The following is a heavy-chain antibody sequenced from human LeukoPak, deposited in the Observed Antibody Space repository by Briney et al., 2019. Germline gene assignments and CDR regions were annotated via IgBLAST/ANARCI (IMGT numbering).Heavy chain of an antibody. D-gene: IGHD2-2*01. V-gene: IGHV1-18*01. Sequence: ASVKVSCKASGYTFTSYGVSWVRQAPGQGLEWMGWISGYNGNTNYAQEFQGRVTMTTDTSTSTAYMELRSLRSDDTAVYYCARGGRYCSSSSCYEGRDYLDYWGQGTLVTVSS. CDR1: GYTFTSYG. CDR2: ISGYNGNT. CDR3: ARGGRYCSSSSCYEGRDYLDY. J-gene: IGHJ4*02.